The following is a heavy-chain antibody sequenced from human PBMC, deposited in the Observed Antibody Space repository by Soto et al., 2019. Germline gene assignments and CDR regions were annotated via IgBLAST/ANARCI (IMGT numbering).Heavy chain of an antibody. J-gene: IGHJ6*02. CDR2: ISYDGSDK. Sequence: QVHLVESGGGVVQPGRSMRLSCAASGFTFSNYAMHWVRQAPGKGLEWVAVISYDGSDKYNANSVKGRFTISRDNSKNTQYLQMNSLRAEDTAVYYCARATGPNGYNYYYFGMDVWGQGTTVTVSS. CDR3: ARATGPNGYNYYYFGMDV. CDR1: GFTFSNYA. V-gene: IGHV3-30-3*01. D-gene: IGHD5-18*01.